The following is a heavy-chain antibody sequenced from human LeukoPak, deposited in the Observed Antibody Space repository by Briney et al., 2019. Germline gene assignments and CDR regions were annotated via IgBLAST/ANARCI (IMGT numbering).Heavy chain of an antibody. Sequence: ASVKVSCKVSGYTLTELSMHWVRQAPGKGLEWMGGFDPEDGGTIYAQKFQGRVTMTEDTSTDTAYMELSSLRSEDTAVYYCATSGPSGSPAYYGMDVWGQGTTVTVSS. D-gene: IGHD1-26*01. V-gene: IGHV1-24*01. CDR3: ATSGPSGSPAYYGMDV. CDR1: GYTLTELS. J-gene: IGHJ6*02. CDR2: FDPEDGGT.